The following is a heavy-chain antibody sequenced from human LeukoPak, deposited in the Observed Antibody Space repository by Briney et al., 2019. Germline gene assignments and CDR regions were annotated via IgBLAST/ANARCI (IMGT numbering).Heavy chain of an antibody. CDR2: ISANNGNT. CDR1: GYTFTSYG. J-gene: IGHJ6*03. Sequence: RASVKVSCKASGYTFTSYGISWVRQAPGQGLEWMGWISANNGNTNYAQKLQGRVTMTTDTSTSTAYMELRSLRSDDTAVYYCARDLAYFDWLLSYYYYYMDVWGKGTTVTVSS. CDR3: ARDLAYFDWLLSYYYYYMDV. V-gene: IGHV1-18*01. D-gene: IGHD3-9*01.